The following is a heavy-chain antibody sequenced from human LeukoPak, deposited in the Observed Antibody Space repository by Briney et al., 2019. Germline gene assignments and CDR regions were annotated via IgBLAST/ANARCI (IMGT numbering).Heavy chain of an antibody. D-gene: IGHD5-24*01. Sequence: GESLKISCKGSGYTFTDYFIAWVRQMPGKGLEWMGVIFPGDSDTTYSPSFRGQITISVDKSITTAYLQWDSLQASDTAIYYCVRMAYNSRFFDLWGQGTVVTVSS. CDR3: VRMAYNSRFFDL. V-gene: IGHV5-51*01. J-gene: IGHJ4*02. CDR1: GYTFTDYF. CDR2: IFPGDSDT.